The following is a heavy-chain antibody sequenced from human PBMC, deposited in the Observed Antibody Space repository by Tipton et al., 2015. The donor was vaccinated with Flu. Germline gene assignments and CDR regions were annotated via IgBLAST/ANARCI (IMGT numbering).Heavy chain of an antibody. CDR3: ARSSYSSSWFFDY. V-gene: IGHV3-7*01. D-gene: IGHD6-13*01. J-gene: IGHJ4*02. Sequence: SLRLSCAASGFSFSSYWMNWVCQAPGKGLEWVAKIKQDGSEKYYVDSVKGRFTISRDNVKNSLYLQMNSLRAEDTAVYFCARSSYSSSWFFDYWGQGTLVTVSS. CDR1: GFSFSSYW. CDR2: IKQDGSEK.